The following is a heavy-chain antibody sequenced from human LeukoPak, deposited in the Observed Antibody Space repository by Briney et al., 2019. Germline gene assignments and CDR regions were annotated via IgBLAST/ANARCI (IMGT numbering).Heavy chain of an antibody. J-gene: IGHJ5*02. V-gene: IGHV3-23*01. Sequence: GGPLRLSCAASGFTFSSYAMSWVRQAPGKGLEWVSAISGSGGSTYYADSVKGRFTISRDNARNSLYLQMNTLRAEDTAVYSCARGADGVSSNSRGWFDPWGQGTLVTVSS. CDR1: GFTFSSYA. CDR2: ISGSGGST. CDR3: ARGADGVSSNSRGWFDP. D-gene: IGHD2-15*01.